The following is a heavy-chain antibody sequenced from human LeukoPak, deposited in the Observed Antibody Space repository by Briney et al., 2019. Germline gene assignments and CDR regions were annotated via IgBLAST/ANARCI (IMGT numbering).Heavy chain of an antibody. CDR3: AKDLAGSGSYSFDY. CDR1: GFTFSNYA. V-gene: IGHV3-23*01. D-gene: IGHD1-26*01. J-gene: IGHJ4*02. CDR2: ISGSGGST. Sequence: PGGSLRLSCAASGFTFSNYAMNWVRQAPGRGLEWVSAISGSGGSTYYADSVKGRFTISRDNSKNTLYLQMNSLRAEDTAVYYCAKDLAGSGSYSFDYWGQGTLVTVS.